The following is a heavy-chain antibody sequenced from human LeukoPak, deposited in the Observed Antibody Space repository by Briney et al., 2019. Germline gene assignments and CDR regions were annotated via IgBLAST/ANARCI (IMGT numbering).Heavy chain of an antibody. V-gene: IGHV4-61*02. D-gene: IGHD6-13*01. CDR2: IYTSGST. CDR3: ARRPIAGLTGYYYYYMDV. Sequence: SETLSLTCTVSGGSISSSSYYWGWIRQPAGKGLEWIGRIYTSGSTNYNPSLKSRVTISVDTSKNQFSLKLSSVTAADTAVYYCARRPIAGLTGYYYYYMDVWGKGTTVTVSS. CDR1: GGSISSSSYY. J-gene: IGHJ6*03.